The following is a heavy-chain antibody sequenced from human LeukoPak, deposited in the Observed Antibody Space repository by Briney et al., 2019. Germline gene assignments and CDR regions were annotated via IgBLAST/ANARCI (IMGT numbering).Heavy chain of an antibody. CDR1: GYTFTSYG. Sequence: ASVKVSCEASGYTFTSYGISWVRQAPGQGLEWMGWISAYNGNTNYAQKLQGRVTMTTDTSTSTAYMELRSLRSDDTAVYYCARGEYSSSWELFDYWGQGTLVTVSS. J-gene: IGHJ4*02. CDR3: ARGEYSSSWELFDY. V-gene: IGHV1-18*01. CDR2: ISAYNGNT. D-gene: IGHD6-13*01.